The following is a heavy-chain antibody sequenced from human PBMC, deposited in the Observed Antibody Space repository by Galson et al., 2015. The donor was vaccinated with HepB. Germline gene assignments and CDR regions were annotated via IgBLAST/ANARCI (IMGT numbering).Heavy chain of an antibody. J-gene: IGHJ6*03. V-gene: IGHV4-59*08. D-gene: IGHD3-16*02. Sequence: SETLSLTCTVSGASISGYYWSWIRQTPGKGLEWIAYIKYDGTTNYNPSLKSRITIPVDTSKNQFSLTLSSVTAADTALYYCARHTSYRLPTSGSAYYYYMDVWGKGTTVTVSS. CDR2: IKYDGTT. CDR3: ARHTSYRLPTSGSAYYYYMDV. CDR1: GASISGYY.